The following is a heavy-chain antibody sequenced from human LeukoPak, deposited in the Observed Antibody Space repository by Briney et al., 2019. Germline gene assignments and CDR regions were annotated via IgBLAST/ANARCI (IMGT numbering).Heavy chain of an antibody. D-gene: IGHD3-3*01. J-gene: IGHJ4*02. V-gene: IGHV4-59*05. Sequence: PSETLSLTCTVSGSMYNYYWSWIRQPPGKGLEWIGSIYHTGSTYYNPSLKSRVTISVDTSKNQFSLKLSSVTAADTAVYYCARRPTIFGVLHWGQGTLVTVSS. CDR1: GSMYNYY. CDR2: IYHTGST. CDR3: ARRPTIFGVLH.